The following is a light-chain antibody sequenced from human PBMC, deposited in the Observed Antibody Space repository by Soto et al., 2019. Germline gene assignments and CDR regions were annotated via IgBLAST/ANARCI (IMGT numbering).Light chain of an antibody. Sequence: EIVMTQSPATQSVSPGERATLSCRASQSVSSNLAWYQQKPGQAPRLLIYGASTRATGIPARFSGSGSGTEFTLTISSLQSEAFAVYYCQQYNNWPSYTFGQGTKLEIK. V-gene: IGKV3-15*01. CDR3: QQYNNWPSYT. CDR2: GAS. CDR1: QSVSSN. J-gene: IGKJ2*01.